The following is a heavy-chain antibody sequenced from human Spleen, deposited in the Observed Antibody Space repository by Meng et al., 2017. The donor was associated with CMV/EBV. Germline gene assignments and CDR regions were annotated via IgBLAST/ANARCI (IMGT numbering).Heavy chain of an antibody. J-gene: IGHJ4*02. CDR3: AKAKSPRWLQSPFDY. CDR2: IWYDGSNK. V-gene: IGHV3-33*06. CDR1: GINFSNFA. D-gene: IGHD5-24*01. Sequence: SGINFSNFAMNWVRQAPGKGLEWVAVIWYDGSNKYYADSVKGRFTISRDNSKNTLYLQMNSLRAEDTAVYYCAKAKSPRWLQSPFDYWGQGTLVTVSS.